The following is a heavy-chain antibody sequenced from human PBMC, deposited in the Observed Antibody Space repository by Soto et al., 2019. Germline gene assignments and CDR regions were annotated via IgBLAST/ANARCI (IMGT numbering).Heavy chain of an antibody. CDR3: ARGHWSFDY. D-gene: IGHD2-8*02. CDR1: GFTLSDHY. V-gene: IGHV3-72*01. J-gene: IGHJ4*02. Sequence: GGSLRLSXVVSGFTLSDHYMDWVRQAPGKGLEWVARSRNKDHSYSTEYAASAKGRFTISRDDSKNSLYLQMSSLTAEDTAVYYCARGHWSFDYWGQGTVVTVSS. CDR2: SRNKDHSYST.